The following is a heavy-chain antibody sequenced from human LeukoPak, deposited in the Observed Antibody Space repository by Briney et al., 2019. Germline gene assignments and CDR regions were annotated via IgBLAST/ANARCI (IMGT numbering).Heavy chain of an antibody. Sequence: SETLSLTCTVSGGSISSSSYYWGWIRQPPGKGLEWIGSIYYSGITYYNPSLKSRVTISVDTSKNQFSLKLSSVTAADTAVYFCARGPYSYDSSGAFDIWGQGTMVTASS. D-gene: IGHD3-22*01. V-gene: IGHV4-39*07. J-gene: IGHJ3*02. CDR2: IYYSGIT. CDR1: GGSISSSSYY. CDR3: ARGPYSYDSSGAFDI.